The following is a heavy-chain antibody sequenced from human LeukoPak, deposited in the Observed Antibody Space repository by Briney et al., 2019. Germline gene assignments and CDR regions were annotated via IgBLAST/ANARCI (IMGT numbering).Heavy chain of an antibody. J-gene: IGHJ6*02. CDR3: AKALVRDYYYYYGMDV. CDR2: IWYDGSNK. Sequence: HPGGSLRLSCAGFGFTFGDYAISWFRQAPGKGLEWVAVIWYDGSNKYYADSVKGRFTISRDNSKNTLYLQMNSLRAEDTAVYYCAKALVRDYYYYYGMDVWGQGTTVTVSS. V-gene: IGHV3-33*06. CDR1: GFTFGDYA. D-gene: IGHD6-6*01.